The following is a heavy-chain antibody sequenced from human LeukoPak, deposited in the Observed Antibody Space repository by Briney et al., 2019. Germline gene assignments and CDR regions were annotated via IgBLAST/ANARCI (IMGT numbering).Heavy chain of an antibody. CDR3: AKEEYYDFWSGDDY. CDR1: GFTFSSYA. CDR2: ISGSGGST. Sequence: PGGSLRLSCAAPGFTFSSYAMSWVRQAPGKGLEWVSAISGSGGSTYYADSVKGRFTISRDNSKNTLYLQMNSLRAEDTAVYYCAKEEYYDFWSGDDYWGQGTLVTVSS. J-gene: IGHJ4*02. D-gene: IGHD3-3*01. V-gene: IGHV3-23*01.